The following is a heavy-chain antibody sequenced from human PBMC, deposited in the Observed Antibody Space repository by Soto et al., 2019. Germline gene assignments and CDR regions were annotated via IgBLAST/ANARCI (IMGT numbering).Heavy chain of an antibody. CDR2: VHYSGST. CDR3: GRGFVETAMAFDY. CDR1: GASISSGGSF. D-gene: IGHD5-18*01. J-gene: IGHJ4*02. V-gene: IGHV4-31*03. Sequence: QVQLQGSGPGLVKPSQTLSLACRVSGASISSGGSFWSWIRQLPGKGLEWIGYVHYSGSTYYNPSLKSRVVMSMDTSKNDFSLKLKSVTAADTAVFYCGRGFVETAMAFDYWGQGALVTVSS.